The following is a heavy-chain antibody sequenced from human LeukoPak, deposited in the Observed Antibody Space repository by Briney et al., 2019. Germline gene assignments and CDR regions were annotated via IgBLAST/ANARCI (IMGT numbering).Heavy chain of an antibody. CDR1: GFTVSSYY. J-gene: IGHJ3*02. Sequence: GGSLRLSCAASGFTVSSYYMSWVRQGPGKGLEWVSVIYSGGSTNYPDSVKGRFTISRDNAKSSLYLQMNSLRAEDTAVYYCARDMGLTTVTTVFAFDIWGQGTMVTVSS. CDR2: IYSGGST. D-gene: IGHD4-17*01. CDR3: ARDMGLTTVTTVFAFDI. V-gene: IGHV3-66*01.